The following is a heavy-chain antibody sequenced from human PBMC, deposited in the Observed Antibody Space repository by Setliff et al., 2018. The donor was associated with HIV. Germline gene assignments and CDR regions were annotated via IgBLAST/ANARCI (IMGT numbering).Heavy chain of an antibody. V-gene: IGHV4-31*03. CDR1: GGSISSGGYY. D-gene: IGHD3-22*01. Sequence: SETLSLTCIVSGGSISSGGYYWTWIRQYPGKGLEWIGYIYYTGSTYYNPSLKSRVTISVDTSKNQFSLKLSSVTAADTAVYYCARGGGYDRSGYYPFDYWGQGTPVTVSS. J-gene: IGHJ4*02. CDR2: IYYTGST. CDR3: ARGGGYDRSGYYPFDY.